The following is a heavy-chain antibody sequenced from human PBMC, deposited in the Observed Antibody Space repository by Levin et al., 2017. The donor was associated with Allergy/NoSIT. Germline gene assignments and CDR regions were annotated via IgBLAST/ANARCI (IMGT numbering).Heavy chain of an antibody. V-gene: IGHV3-30-3*01. J-gene: IGHJ4*02. Sequence: SCAASGFTFSSYAMHWVRQAPGKGLEWVAVISYDGSNKYYADSVKGRFTISRDNSKNTLYLQMNSLRAEDTAVYYCARGRDGYNLFFDYWGQGTLVTVSS. CDR2: ISYDGSNK. D-gene: IGHD5-24*01. CDR3: ARGRDGYNLFFDY. CDR1: GFTFSSYA.